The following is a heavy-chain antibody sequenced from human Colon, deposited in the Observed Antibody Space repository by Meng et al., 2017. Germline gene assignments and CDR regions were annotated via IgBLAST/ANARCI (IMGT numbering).Heavy chain of an antibody. D-gene: IGHD3-10*01. Sequence: QVQLQESGPGLVKPSQTLSLTCTVSGDSISSTDYYWSWIRQPPGKGLEWIGEIPHRGSSAYNPSLKSRVSMSIDKSKNQFSLKLTSVTAADTAVYHCLRGSGGSVWGQGTLVTVSS. CDR3: LRGSGGSV. V-gene: IGHV4-30-4*01. CDR2: IPHRGSS. CDR1: GDSISSTDYY. J-gene: IGHJ1*01.